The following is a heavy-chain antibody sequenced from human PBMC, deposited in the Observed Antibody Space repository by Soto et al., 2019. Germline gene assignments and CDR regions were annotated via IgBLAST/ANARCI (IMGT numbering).Heavy chain of an antibody. J-gene: IGHJ6*03. Sequence: PSETLSLTCTVSGGSISSGDYYWSWIRQPPGKGLEWIGYIYYSGSTYYNPSLKSRVTISVDTSKNQFSLELSSVTAADTAMYYGARGVSGGVYAISYFYYHGDVVGTETTVTDS. CDR3: ARGVSGGVYAISYFYYHGDV. V-gene: IGHV4-30-4*01. CDR2: IYYSGST. D-gene: IGHD2-8*01. CDR1: GGSISSGDYY.